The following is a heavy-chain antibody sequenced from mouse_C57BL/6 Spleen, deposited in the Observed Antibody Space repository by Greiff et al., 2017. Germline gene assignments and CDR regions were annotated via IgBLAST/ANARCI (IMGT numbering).Heavy chain of an antibody. D-gene: IGHD1-1*01. CDR1: GYTFTSYW. CDR3: ARGGDYYGSGYYFDY. V-gene: IGHV1-64*01. CDR2: IHPNSGST. Sequence: VKLQQPGAELVKPGASVKLSCKASGYTFTSYWMHWVKQRPGQGLEWIGMIHPNSGSTNYNEKFKSKATLTVDKSSSTAYMQLSSLTYEDSAVYYCARGGDYYGSGYYFDYWGKGTTLTVSS. J-gene: IGHJ2*01.